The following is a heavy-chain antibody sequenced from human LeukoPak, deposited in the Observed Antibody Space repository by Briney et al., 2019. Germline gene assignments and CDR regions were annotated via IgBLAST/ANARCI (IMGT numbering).Heavy chain of an antibody. CDR2: IHTRGST. CDR3: ARLNFATGVYYTGSYFQH. D-gene: IGHD2-8*01. J-gene: IGHJ1*01. CDR1: GGSISSGNFY. V-gene: IGHV4-61*02. Sequence: PSETLSLTCTVSGGSISSGNFYWSWIRQPAGKGLEWIGRIHTRGSTNYNPSLKSPVTISVDTSKNQFSLRLTSVTAADTAVYYCARLNFATGVYYTGSYFQHWGQGTLVTVSS.